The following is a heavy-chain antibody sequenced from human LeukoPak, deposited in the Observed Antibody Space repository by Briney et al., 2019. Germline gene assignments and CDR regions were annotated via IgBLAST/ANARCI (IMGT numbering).Heavy chain of an antibody. CDR3: ARAQGWLENWFDP. CDR2: IYYSGST. CDR1: GGSISSSSYY. J-gene: IGHJ5*02. Sequence: SETLSLTCTVSGGSISSSSYYWGWIRQPPGKGLEWIGSIYYSGSTYYNPSLKSRVTISVDTSKNQFSLKLSSVTAADTAVYYCARAQGWLENWFDPWGQGTLVTVSS. D-gene: IGHD6-19*01. V-gene: IGHV4-39*07.